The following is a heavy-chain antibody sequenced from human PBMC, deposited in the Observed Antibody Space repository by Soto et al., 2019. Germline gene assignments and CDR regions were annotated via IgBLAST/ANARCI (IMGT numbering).Heavy chain of an antibody. CDR3: ARRDYDFWSTNWLDP. CDR2: ISGSGGST. V-gene: IGHV3-23*01. J-gene: IGHJ5*02. Sequence: GGSLRLSCAASGFTFSSYAMSWVRQAPGKGLEWVSAISGSGGSTYYADSVKGRFTISRDNSKNTLYLQMNSLRAEDTAVYYCARRDYDFWSTNWLDPWGPGTLVTV. CDR1: GFTFSSYA. D-gene: IGHD3-3*01.